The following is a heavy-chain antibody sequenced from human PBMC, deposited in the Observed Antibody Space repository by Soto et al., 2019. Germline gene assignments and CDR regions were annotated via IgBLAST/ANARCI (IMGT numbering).Heavy chain of an antibody. V-gene: IGHV1-18*01. CDR1: GYIFTTYG. CDR3: ARDRPPGSLYGMDA. Sequence: QIQLVQFGGEVARPGASVTVSCEASGYIFTTYGLSWVRQTPAHGLEWMGWISADSGYTQYAQFFQGRVTMTRDTSRTTGYMTLRDLTYDDTGIYYCARDRPPGSLYGMDAWGQGTAVTVSS. J-gene: IGHJ6*02. CDR2: ISADSGYT.